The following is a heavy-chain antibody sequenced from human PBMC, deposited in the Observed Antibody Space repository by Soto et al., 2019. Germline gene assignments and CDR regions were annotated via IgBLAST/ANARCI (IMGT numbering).Heavy chain of an antibody. CDR2: IIPMFRTT. J-gene: IGHJ4*02. CDR3: ANEPN. V-gene: IGHV1-69*01. Sequence: QVQLVQSGAEVKKPGSSVKVSCPASGGSFSGQRVSWVRQAPGHSLEWIGGIIPMFRTTNYALKFQGRLTITVDGSTTTASMELNRLTCEDAAIYYCANEPNWGQGTLVTVAS. CDR1: GGSFSGQR.